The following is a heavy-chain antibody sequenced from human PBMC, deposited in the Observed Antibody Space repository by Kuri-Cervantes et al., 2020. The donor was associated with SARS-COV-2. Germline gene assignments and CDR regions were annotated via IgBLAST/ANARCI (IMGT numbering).Heavy chain of an antibody. D-gene: IGHD3-3*01. CDR2: ISSSSSYI. Sequence: GESLKISCAASGFTFSSYSMNWVRQAPGKGLEWVSSISSSSSYIYYADSVKGRFTISRDNAKNSLYLQMNSLRAEDTAVYYCAREDYDFWRSPYYYYMDVWGKGTTVTVSS. J-gene: IGHJ6*03. CDR3: AREDYDFWRSPYYYYMDV. V-gene: IGHV3-21*01. CDR1: GFTFSSYS.